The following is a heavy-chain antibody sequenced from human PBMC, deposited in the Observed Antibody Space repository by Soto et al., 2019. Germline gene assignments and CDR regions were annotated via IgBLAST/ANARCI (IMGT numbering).Heavy chain of an antibody. J-gene: IGHJ4*01. V-gene: IGHV4-59*08. CDR1: GGSLSTYY. CDR3: ARRNGIDY. CDR2: LYYSGST. D-gene: IGHD4-4*01. Sequence: SETLSLTCTVSGGSLSTYYWSWIRQSPGKGLEWIGYLYYSGSTNYNPSLKSRLTISIDTSKNSFSLKLTSVTAADTAVYYCARRNGIDYWGQGTLVTVSS.